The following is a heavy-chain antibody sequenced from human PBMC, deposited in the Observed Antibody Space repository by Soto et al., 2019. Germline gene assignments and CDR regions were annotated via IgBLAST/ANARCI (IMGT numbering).Heavy chain of an antibody. J-gene: IGHJ4*02. CDR1: GGSISSYY. Sequence: SETLSLTCTVSGGSISSYYWSWIRQPPGKGLEWIGYIYYSGSTNYNPSLKSRVTISVDTSKNQFSLKLSSVTAADTAAYYCARHLAHMVRGVPYFDYWGQGTLVTVSS. D-gene: IGHD3-10*01. CDR2: IYYSGST. CDR3: ARHLAHMVRGVPYFDY. V-gene: IGHV4-59*08.